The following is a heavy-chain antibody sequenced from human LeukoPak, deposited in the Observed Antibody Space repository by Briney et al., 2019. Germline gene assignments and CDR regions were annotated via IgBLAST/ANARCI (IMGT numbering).Heavy chain of an antibody. D-gene: IGHD4-23*01. V-gene: IGHV4-39*01. CDR3: ARHISYGGDSAFGY. J-gene: IGHJ4*02. CDR1: GGSISSSSYY. CDR2: IYYSGST. Sequence: SETLSLTCTVSGGSISSSSYYWGWIRQPPGKGLEWIGSIYYSGSTYYNPSLKSRVTISVDTSKNQFSLKLSSVAAADTAIYYCARHISYGGDSAFGYWGQGTLVTVSS.